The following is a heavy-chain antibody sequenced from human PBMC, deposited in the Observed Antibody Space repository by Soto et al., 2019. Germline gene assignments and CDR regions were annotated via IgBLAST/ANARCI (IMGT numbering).Heavy chain of an antibody. Sequence: GGSLRLSCAASGFTFGSYTMSWVRQAPGKGLEWVSAITGSGDYTSYADSVKGRFTISRDNSKNTLYLQMNSLRAEVTAVYYCARLTGSKLGYFDYWGQGTLVTVSS. J-gene: IGHJ4*02. CDR2: ITGSGDYT. CDR1: GFTFGSYT. V-gene: IGHV3-23*01. CDR3: ARLTGSKLGYFDY. D-gene: IGHD7-27*01.